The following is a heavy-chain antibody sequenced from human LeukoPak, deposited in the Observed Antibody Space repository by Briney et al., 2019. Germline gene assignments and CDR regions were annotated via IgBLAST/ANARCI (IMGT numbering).Heavy chain of an antibody. CDR3: ARGAGFKTDY. CDR2: IKQDGSDE. Sequence: GGSLRPSCAASPFNFNTYWMTWVRQAPGKGLEWLASIKQDGSDEYYVDSVKGRFTISRDNAKNSLYLQMNSLRAEDTAVYYCARGAGFKTDYWGQGILVTVSS. CDR1: PFNFNTYW. J-gene: IGHJ4*02. V-gene: IGHV3-7*04.